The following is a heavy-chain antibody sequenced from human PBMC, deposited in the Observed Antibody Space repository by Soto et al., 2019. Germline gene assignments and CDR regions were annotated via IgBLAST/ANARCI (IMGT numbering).Heavy chain of an antibody. J-gene: IGHJ3*02. D-gene: IGHD2-2*01. CDR1: GFTFSSYA. CDR3: AAWGRFVVVPAATSFAFDI. Sequence: EVQLLESGGGLVQPGGSLRLSCAASGFTFSSYAMSWVRQAPGKGLEWVSAISGSGGSTYYADSVKGRFTISRDNSKNTLYLQMNSLRAEDTAVYYCAAWGRFVVVPAATSFAFDIWGQGTMVTVSS. CDR2: ISGSGGST. V-gene: IGHV3-23*01.